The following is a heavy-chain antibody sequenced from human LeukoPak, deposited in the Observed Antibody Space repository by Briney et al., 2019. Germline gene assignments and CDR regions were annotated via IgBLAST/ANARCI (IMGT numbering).Heavy chain of an antibody. D-gene: IGHD6-6*01. Sequence: SETLSLTCAVYGGSFSGYYWSWIRQPPGKGLEWIGEINYSGSTNYNPSLKSRVTISVDTSKNQFSLKLSSVTAANTAVYYCARVYSSSSGSYYYYYYMDVWGKGTTVTVSS. CDR1: GGSFSGYY. J-gene: IGHJ6*03. V-gene: IGHV4-34*01. CDR3: ARVYSSSSGSYYYYYYMDV. CDR2: INYSGST.